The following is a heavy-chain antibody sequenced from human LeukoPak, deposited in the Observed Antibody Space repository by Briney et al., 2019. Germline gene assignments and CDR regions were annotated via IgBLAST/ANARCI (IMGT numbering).Heavy chain of an antibody. D-gene: IGHD2-2*01. Sequence: GGSLRLSCAASGFTFSTYWMYWVRQAPGKGLVWVSHINTDGRSTSYAESVKGRFTISRDNSKNTLYLQMNSLRAEDTAVYYCARDYCRSISCSDYWGQGTLVTVSS. J-gene: IGHJ4*02. CDR2: INTDGRST. CDR3: ARDYCRSISCSDY. CDR1: GFTFSTYW. V-gene: IGHV3-74*01.